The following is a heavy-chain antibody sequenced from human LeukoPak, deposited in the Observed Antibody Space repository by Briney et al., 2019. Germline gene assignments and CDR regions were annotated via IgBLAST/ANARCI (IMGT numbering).Heavy chain of an antibody. CDR2: IRFDGTNK. D-gene: IGHD3-22*01. J-gene: IGHJ4*02. CDR3: VRDFDDVNGDYYYIPEY. V-gene: IGHV3-30*02. CDR1: GFNFSRNG. Sequence: PGGSLRLSCAASGFNFSRNGMHWVRQAPGQGLEWVAFIRFDGTNKFYGASVRGRFIISRDNSKNTLYLQMNSLRAEDTALYYCVRDFDDVNGDYYYIPEYWGRGMLVAVSS.